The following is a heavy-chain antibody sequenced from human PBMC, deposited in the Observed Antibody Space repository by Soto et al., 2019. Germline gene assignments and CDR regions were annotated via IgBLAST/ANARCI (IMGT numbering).Heavy chain of an antibody. CDR3: ASEPYYYASDY. D-gene: IGHD3-10*01. CDR2: ISGGGDAI. CDR1: GFTFSDYY. Sequence: GGSLRLSCAASGFTFSDYYMTWVRQAPGKGLEWVSYISGGGDAIHYSDSVKGRFTVSRDNAKNLLYLQMNSLRAEDTAVYYCASEPYYYASDYWGRGTLVTVSS. V-gene: IGHV3-11*01. J-gene: IGHJ4*02.